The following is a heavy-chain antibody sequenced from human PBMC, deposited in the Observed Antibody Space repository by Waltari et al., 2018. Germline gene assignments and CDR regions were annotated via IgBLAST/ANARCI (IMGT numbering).Heavy chain of an antibody. J-gene: IGHJ6*03. CDR1: GFTFSSYE. CDR3: ARETKQQLRYYYYYMDV. V-gene: IGHV3-48*03. D-gene: IGHD6-13*01. CDR2: ISSSGSTI. Sequence: EVQLVESGGGLVQPGGSLRLSCAASGFTFSSYEMTWVRKAPGKGLEWVSYISSSGSTIYYADSVKGRFTISRDNAKNSLYLQMNSLRAEDTAVYYCARETKQQLRYYYYYMDVWGKGTTVTVSS.